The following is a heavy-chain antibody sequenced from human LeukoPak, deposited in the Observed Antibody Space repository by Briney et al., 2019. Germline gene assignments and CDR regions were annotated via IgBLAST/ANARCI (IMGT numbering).Heavy chain of an antibody. CDR1: GGSFSGYY. V-gene: IGHV4-34*01. CDR2: INHSGST. J-gene: IGHJ4*02. Sequence: SETLPLTCAVYGGSFSGYYWSWIRQPPGKGLEWIGEINHSGSTNYNPSLKSRVTISVDTSKNQFSLKLSSVTAADTAVYYCARVKFWELPTFDYWGQGTLVTVSS. CDR3: ARVKFWELPTFDY. D-gene: IGHD1-26*01.